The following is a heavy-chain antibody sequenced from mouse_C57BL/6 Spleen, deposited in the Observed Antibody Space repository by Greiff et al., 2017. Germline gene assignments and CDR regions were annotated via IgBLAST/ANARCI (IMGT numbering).Heavy chain of an antibody. CDR1: GYSFTDYN. Sequence: EVKLQQSGPELVKPGASVKISCKASGYSFTDYNMNWVKQSNGKSLEWIGVINPNYGTTSYNQKFKGKATLTVDQSSSTAYMQLNSLTSEDSAVYYCARSPRPTIVTTRYFDVWGTGTTVTVSS. CDR3: ARSPRPTIVTTRYFDV. J-gene: IGHJ1*03. CDR2: INPNYGTT. V-gene: IGHV1-39*01. D-gene: IGHD2-5*01.